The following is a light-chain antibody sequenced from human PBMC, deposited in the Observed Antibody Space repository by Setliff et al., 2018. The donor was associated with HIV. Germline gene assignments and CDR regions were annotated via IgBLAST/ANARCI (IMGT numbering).Light chain of an antibody. J-gene: IGLJ1*01. CDR3: SSYTSSGTLLV. V-gene: IGLV2-14*01. CDR1: NSDIGGYDY. Sequence: QSALTQPASVSGSPGQSITISCTGTNSDIGGYDYVYWYQQQPGKAPKLMIYEVSGRPSGVSYRFSGSKSGTTASLTISGLQTEDEADYFCSSYTSSGTLLVFGTGTKGTVL. CDR2: EVS.